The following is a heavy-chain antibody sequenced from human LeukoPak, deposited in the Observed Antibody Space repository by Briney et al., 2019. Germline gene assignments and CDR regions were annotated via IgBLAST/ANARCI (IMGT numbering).Heavy chain of an antibody. CDR1: GFTFSSYS. CDR2: ISSSSSYI. D-gene: IGHD2-2*01. V-gene: IGHV3-21*01. CDR3: ARDSRYCSSTSCYAISDY. J-gene: IGHJ4*02. Sequence: GGSLRLSCAASGFTFSSYSMSWVRQAPGKGLEWVSSISSSSSYIYYADSVKGRFTISRDNAKNSLYLQMNSLRAEDTAVYYCARDSRYCSSTSCYAISDYWGQGTLVTDSS.